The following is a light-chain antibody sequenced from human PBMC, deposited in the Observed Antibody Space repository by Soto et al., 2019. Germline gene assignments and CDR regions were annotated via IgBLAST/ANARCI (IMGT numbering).Light chain of an antibody. CDR2: GAS. CDR1: QSVSSN. Sequence: ESVMTHSPATLSVSTGERATLSCRASQSVSSNLAWYQQKPGQAPRLLIYGASTRATGIPARFSGSGSGTEFTLTISSLQSEDFAVYYCQQYNNWPPWTFGQGTKVDIK. V-gene: IGKV3-15*01. CDR3: QQYNNWPPWT. J-gene: IGKJ1*01.